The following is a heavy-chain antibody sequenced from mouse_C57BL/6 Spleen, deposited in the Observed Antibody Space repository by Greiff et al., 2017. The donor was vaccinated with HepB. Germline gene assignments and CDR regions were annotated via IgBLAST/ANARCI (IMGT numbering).Heavy chain of an antibody. V-gene: IGHV5-6*01. Sequence: EVQRVESGGDLVKPGGSLKLSCAASGFTFSSYGMSWVRQTPDKRLEWVATISSGGSYTYYPDSVKGRFTISRDNAKNTLYLQMSSLKSEDTAMYYCARQDTTVVAFDYWGQGTTLTVSS. D-gene: IGHD1-1*01. CDR1: GFTFSSYG. J-gene: IGHJ2*01. CDR2: ISSGGSYT. CDR3: ARQDTTVVAFDY.